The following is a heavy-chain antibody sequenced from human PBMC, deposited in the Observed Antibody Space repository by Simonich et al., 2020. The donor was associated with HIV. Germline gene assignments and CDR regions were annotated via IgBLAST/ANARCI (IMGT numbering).Heavy chain of an antibody. J-gene: IGHJ4*02. CDR3: AKDRYYNFWSGYYDY. D-gene: IGHD3-3*01. CDR1: GFTFSSDA. Sequence: EVQLLESGGGLVQPGGSLRLSCAASGFTFSSDAMSWVRQAPGKGVEWVSAISGSGGSTYYADSVKGRFTISRDNSKNTLYLQMNSLRAEDTAVYYCAKDRYYNFWSGYYDYWGQGTLVTVSS. CDR2: ISGSGGST. V-gene: IGHV3-23*01.